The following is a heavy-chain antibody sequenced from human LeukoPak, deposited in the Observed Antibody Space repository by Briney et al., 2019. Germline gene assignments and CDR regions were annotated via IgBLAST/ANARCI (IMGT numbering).Heavy chain of an antibody. CDR3: ARHTTGLLDY. CDR2: ISSSGSTI. V-gene: IGHV3-48*03. CDR1: GFTFSSYE. D-gene: IGHD4-17*01. J-gene: IGHJ4*02. Sequence: PGGSLRLSCAASGFTFSSYEMNWVRQAPGKGLEWVSYISSSGSTIYYADSAKGRFTISRDNAKNSLYLQMNSLRAEDTAVYYCARHTTGLLDYWGQGTLVTVSS.